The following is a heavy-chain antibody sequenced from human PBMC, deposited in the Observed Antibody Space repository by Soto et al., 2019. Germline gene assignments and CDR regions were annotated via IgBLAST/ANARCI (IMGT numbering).Heavy chain of an antibody. CDR3: ARGGTEHSSSHKYGFDV. Sequence: SETLSLTCTVSGGSISTGTYNWTWIRQLPGKGLEWIGNVYYRGGAYYNPSLQSRVTISLDTSKTQFSMKLKSVNAADTAVYYCARGGTEHSSSHKYGFDVWGQGTTVTV. J-gene: IGHJ6*02. CDR2: VYYRGGA. V-gene: IGHV4-31*03. D-gene: IGHD6-6*01. CDR1: GGSISTGTYN.